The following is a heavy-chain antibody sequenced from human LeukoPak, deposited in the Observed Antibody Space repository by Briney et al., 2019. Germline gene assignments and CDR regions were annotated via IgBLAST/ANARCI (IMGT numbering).Heavy chain of an antibody. Sequence: GGSLRLSCAASGFTFSSYWMSWVRQAPGKGLEWVANINEDGSEKYYADSVEGRFTISRDNAKNSLDLQMSSLNAEDTAVYYCARSKIDYWGQGTLVTVSS. CDR3: ARSKIDY. CDR1: GFTFSSYW. D-gene: IGHD4-11*01. CDR2: INEDGSEK. J-gene: IGHJ4*02. V-gene: IGHV3-7*01.